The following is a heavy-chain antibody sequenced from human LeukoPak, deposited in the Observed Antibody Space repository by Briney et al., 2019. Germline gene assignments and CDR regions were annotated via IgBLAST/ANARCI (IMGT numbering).Heavy chain of an antibody. D-gene: IGHD6-19*01. J-gene: IGHJ2*01. CDR3: ARDFRGQWLKRRPSWYFDL. Sequence: GGSLRLSCAASGFTFSGFGMHWVRQAPGKGLEWVAYIHTDQTIQYYADSVKGRFTISRDNSKNTLYLQMNSLRAEDTAVYYCARDFRGQWLKRRPSWYFDLWGRGTLVTVSS. CDR1: GFTFSGFG. V-gene: IGHV3-30*02. CDR2: IHTDQTIQ.